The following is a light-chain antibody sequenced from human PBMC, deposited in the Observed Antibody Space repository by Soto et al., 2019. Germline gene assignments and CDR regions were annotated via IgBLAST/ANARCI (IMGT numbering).Light chain of an antibody. CDR1: QSVSSN. CDR2: GAS. Sequence: EIVMTQSPVTLSVSPGERVTLSCRASQSVSSNLAWYQQKAGQAPRLLIYGASTRVTGIPARFSGSGSGTEFTLTISSLQSEDFAVYYCQQFSNWRPAFGPGTKVDIK. J-gene: IGKJ3*01. V-gene: IGKV3-15*01. CDR3: QQFSNWRPA.